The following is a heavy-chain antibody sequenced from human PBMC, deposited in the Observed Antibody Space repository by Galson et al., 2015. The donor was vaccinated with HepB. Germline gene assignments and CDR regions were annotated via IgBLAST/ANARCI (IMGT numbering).Heavy chain of an antibody. D-gene: IGHD5/OR15-5a*01. V-gene: IGHV3-48*01. J-gene: IGHJ4*02. CDR2: ITGSSSTI. Sequence: SLRLSCAASGFTYTPYSMNWVRQAPGEGLEWVSYITGSSSTIYYADSVKGRFTISRDNAKNSLYLQMNSLRVEDTAVYYCTRSVQFAFDSWGQGTLVTVSS. CDR1: GFTYTPYS. CDR3: TRSVQFAFDS.